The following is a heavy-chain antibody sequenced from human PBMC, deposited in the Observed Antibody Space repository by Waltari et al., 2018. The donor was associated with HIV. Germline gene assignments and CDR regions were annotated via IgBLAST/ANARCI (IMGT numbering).Heavy chain of an antibody. CDR1: GNTVIGYS. CDR2: LNPKSGAT. Sequence: QELLVQSVTALTKHAASVSGSGTAAGNTVIGYSTHWVRQAPGQGLEWMGWLNPKSGATNYAQRFRGRVTFTRDTSVNTAYLDLTGLRIDDTATYFCHRPWDSDHWGSDNWGQGTLVIVSS. J-gene: IGHJ4*01. V-gene: IGHV1-2*02. CDR3: HRPWDSDHWGSDN. D-gene: IGHD3-16*01.